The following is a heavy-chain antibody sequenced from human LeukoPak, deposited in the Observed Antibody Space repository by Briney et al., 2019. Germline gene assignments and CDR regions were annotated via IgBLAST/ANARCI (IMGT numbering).Heavy chain of an antibody. CDR2: IKQDGSEK. J-gene: IGHJ4*02. CDR1: GFIFSNYW. D-gene: IGHD1-14*01. V-gene: IGHV3-7*01. Sequence: PGGSLSLSCAASGFIFSNYWMSWVRQAPGKGLEWVANIKQDGSEKFYVDSVKGRFTISRDNAKNSLYLQMNSLRAEDTAVYYCARAKVSDYWGQGTLVTVSS. CDR3: ARAKVSDY.